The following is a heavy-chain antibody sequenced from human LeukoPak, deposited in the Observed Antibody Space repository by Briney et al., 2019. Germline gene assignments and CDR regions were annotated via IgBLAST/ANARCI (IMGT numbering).Heavy chain of an antibody. CDR2: INPGGDNT. Sequence: ASVKVSCKASGYTFTNYYIHWVRQAPGQGLEWMGLINPGGDNTDYAQNFQGRVTMTRDMSTSTVYMELTSLRSEDTAVYYCAREASSWATRGAFDIWGQGTMVTVSS. V-gene: IGHV1-46*01. D-gene: IGHD6-13*01. CDR3: AREASSWATRGAFDI. J-gene: IGHJ3*02. CDR1: GYTFTNYY.